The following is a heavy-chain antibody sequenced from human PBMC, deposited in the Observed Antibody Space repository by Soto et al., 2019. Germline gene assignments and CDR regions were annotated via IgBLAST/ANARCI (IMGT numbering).Heavy chain of an antibody. J-gene: IGHJ4*02. Sequence: SETLSLTCAVSGDSMSSSDYYWGWIRQPPGKGLEWIGSIYYSGSTYYNPSLQSRVAISVDTSKNQFSLKLKSVTAADTAIYYCARRDYGDYDYWGQGTLVTVSS. V-gene: IGHV4-39*01. CDR1: GDSMSSSDYY. CDR3: ARRDYGDYDY. CDR2: IYYSGST. D-gene: IGHD4-17*01.